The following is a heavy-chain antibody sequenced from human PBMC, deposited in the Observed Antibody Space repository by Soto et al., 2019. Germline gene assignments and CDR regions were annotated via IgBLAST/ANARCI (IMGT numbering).Heavy chain of an antibody. CDR1: GFTFSNAW. V-gene: IGHV3-15*07. CDR2: IKSKTDGGTT. CDR3: TTGSPGLAETMPGY. Sequence: GGSPRLSCAASGFTFSNAWMNWVRQGPGKGLEWVGRIKSKTDGGTTDYAAPVKGRFTISRDDSKNTLYLQMNSLKTEDTAVYYCTTGSPGLAETMPGYWGQGTVVNVAS. D-gene: IGHD6-13*01. J-gene: IGHJ4*02.